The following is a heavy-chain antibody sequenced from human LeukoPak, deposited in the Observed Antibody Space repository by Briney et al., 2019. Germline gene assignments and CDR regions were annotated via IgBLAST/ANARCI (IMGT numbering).Heavy chain of an antibody. D-gene: IGHD2-2*01. V-gene: IGHV3-30*04. CDR1: GFTFSTYA. CDR3: ARTGDCSSTSCYLPFDY. J-gene: IGHJ4*02. Sequence: GGSLRLSCAASGFTFSTYAIHWVRQAPGKGLEWVAIISSDGSNKYYGDSVKGRFTVSRDNSKNTLYLKMNSLRPEDTAVYYCARTGDCSSTSCYLPFDYWGQGTLVTVSS. CDR2: ISSDGSNK.